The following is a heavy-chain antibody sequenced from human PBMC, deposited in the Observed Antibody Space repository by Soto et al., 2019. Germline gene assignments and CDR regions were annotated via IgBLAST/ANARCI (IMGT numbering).Heavy chain of an antibody. CDR2: ISYDGSNK. J-gene: IGHJ6*02. CDR1: GFTFSSYG. CDR3: ASIIAAVGIIRYYYYYGMDV. Sequence: PGGSLRLSCAASGFTFSSYGMHWVRQAPGKGLEWVAVISYDGSNKYYADSVKGRFTISRDNSKDTLYLQMNSLRAEDTAVYYCASIIAAVGIIRYYYYYGMDVWGQGTTVTGSS. D-gene: IGHD6-13*01. V-gene: IGHV3-30*03.